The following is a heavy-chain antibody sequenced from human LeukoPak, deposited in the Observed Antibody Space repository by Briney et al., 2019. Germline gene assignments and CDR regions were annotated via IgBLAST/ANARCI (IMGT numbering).Heavy chain of an antibody. J-gene: IGHJ4*02. Sequence: SGTLSLTCTVSGGSISNYYWSWIRQPAGKGLEWIGRIYSSGSTNYNPSLKSRVTMSIDTSKNQFSLRLNSVTAADTAVYYCATRVATPGASDYWGQGTLVTVSS. V-gene: IGHV4-4*07. D-gene: IGHD6-13*01. CDR3: ATRVATPGASDY. CDR1: GGSISNYY. CDR2: IYSSGST.